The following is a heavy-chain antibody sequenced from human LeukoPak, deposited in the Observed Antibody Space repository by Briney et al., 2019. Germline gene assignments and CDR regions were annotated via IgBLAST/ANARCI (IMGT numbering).Heavy chain of an antibody. CDR3: AKDRSSNWYDKYFDS. V-gene: IGHV3-21*04. D-gene: IGHD1-20*01. CDR2: ISSSSSYI. Sequence: KAGGSLRLSCAASGFTFSSYSMNWVRQAPGKGLEWVSSISSSSSYIYYADSVKGRFTISRDNSKNTLFLQMNSLRAEDTAIYYCAKDRSSNWYDKYFDSWGQGTLVTVSS. J-gene: IGHJ4*02. CDR1: GFTFSSYS.